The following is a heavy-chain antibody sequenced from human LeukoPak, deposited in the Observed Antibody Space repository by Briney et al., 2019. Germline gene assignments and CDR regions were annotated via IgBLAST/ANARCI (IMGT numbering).Heavy chain of an antibody. J-gene: IGHJ4*02. CDR3: ARDWYYYGSGSYWIDY. Sequence: GGSLRLSCAASGFTFSSYSMNWVRQAPGKGLEWVSSISSSSSYIYYADSVKGRLTISRDNAKNSLYLQMNSLRAEDTAVYYCARDWYYYGSGSYWIDYWGQGTLVTVSS. CDR2: ISSSSSYI. V-gene: IGHV3-21*01. D-gene: IGHD3-10*01. CDR1: GFTFSSYS.